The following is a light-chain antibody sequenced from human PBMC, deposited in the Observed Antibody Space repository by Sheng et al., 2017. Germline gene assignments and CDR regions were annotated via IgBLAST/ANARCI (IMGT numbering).Light chain of an antibody. CDR1: QNINNY. J-gene: IGKJ1*01. CDR2: RAS. V-gene: IGKV1-39*01. CDR3: LQTYDSLWT. Sequence: IQMTQSPSSLSASIGDRVTITCRASQNINNYLSWYQQKSGQAPKLLIYRASSLQSGVPSRFSGRRSGTDFTLTISSLQPEDFATYYCLQTYDSLWTFGRGSKV.